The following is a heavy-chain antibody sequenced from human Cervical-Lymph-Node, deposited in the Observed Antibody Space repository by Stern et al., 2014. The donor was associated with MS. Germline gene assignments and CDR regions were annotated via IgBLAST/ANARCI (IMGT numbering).Heavy chain of an antibody. CDR1: GGTFSSYA. CDR3: ARAGTRDGYNWGNY. CDR2: ISRIFGVT. Sequence: VQLVQSGAEVKKPGSSVKVSCKASGGTFSSYAISWVRQAPGQGLEWMGMISRIFGVTNAAQKFQGRVTITADKSTSTAYMELSGLRSDDTAVYYCARAGTRDGYNWGNYWGQGTLVIVSS. V-gene: IGHV1-69*09. D-gene: IGHD5-24*01. J-gene: IGHJ4*02.